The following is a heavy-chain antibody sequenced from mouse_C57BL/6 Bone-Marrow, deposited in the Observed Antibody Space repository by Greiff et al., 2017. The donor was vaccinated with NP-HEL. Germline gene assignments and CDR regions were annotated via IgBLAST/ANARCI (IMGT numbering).Heavy chain of an antibody. J-gene: IGHJ3*01. CDR1: EYEFPSHD. D-gene: IGHD1-1*01. CDR3: ARHELRGTWFAY. CDR2: INSDGGST. Sequence: EVKLMESGGGLVQPGESLKLSCESNEYEFPSHDMSWVRKTPEKRLELVAAINSDGGSTYYPDTMERRFIIARDNTKKTLYLQMSSLRSEDTALYYCARHELRGTWFAYWGQGTLVTVSA. V-gene: IGHV5-2*01.